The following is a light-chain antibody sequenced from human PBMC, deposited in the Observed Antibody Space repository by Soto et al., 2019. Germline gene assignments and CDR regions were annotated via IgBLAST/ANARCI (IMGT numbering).Light chain of an antibody. V-gene: IGLV2-14*01. CDR1: SSDVGGYNS. Sequence: QSALTQPASVSGSPGQSITISCTGTSSDVGGYNSVSWYQQHPGKAPKLMIYDVSNRPSGVSTRFSGSKSGNTASLTISGLQAEDEADYYCSSYTSSNSEVFGGGTKLTAL. J-gene: IGLJ2*01. CDR3: SSYTSSNSEV. CDR2: DVS.